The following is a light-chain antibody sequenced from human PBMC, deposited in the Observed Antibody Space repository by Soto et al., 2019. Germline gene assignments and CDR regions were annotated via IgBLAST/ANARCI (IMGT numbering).Light chain of an antibody. J-gene: IGLJ1*01. V-gene: IGLV2-14*01. CDR2: EVI. Sequence: QSALTQPPSVCGSPGQSFTISCTGTSSDIGGYNYVSWYQQHPGKAPKLMVYEVINRPSGVSHRFSGARSGNTASLTISGLQAEHEAVYYCASYSTTSTPYVFGTGTKVTV. CDR1: SSDIGGYNY. CDR3: ASYSTTSTPYV.